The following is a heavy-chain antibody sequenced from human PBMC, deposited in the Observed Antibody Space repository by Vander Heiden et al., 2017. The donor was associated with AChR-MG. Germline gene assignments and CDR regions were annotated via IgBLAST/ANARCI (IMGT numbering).Heavy chain of an antibody. Sequence: QVQLVEPGGGVVPPGRSLRLSCAASGFTFRSYAMHWVRQAPGKGLEWVAVISDDGSNKYYADSVKGRFTISRDNSKNTLYLQMNSLRAEDTAVYYCARAVDTAMAEYYYMDVWGKGTTVTVSS. CDR2: ISDDGSNK. CDR1: GFTFRSYA. D-gene: IGHD5-18*01. V-gene: IGHV3-30-3*01. J-gene: IGHJ6*03. CDR3: ARAVDTAMAEYYYMDV.